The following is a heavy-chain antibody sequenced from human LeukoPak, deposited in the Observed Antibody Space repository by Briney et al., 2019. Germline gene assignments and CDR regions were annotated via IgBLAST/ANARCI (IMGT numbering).Heavy chain of an antibody. V-gene: IGHV1-69*04. Sequence: ASVKVSCKASGGTFSSYAISWVRQAPGQGLEWMGRIIPILGIANYAQKFQGRVTITADKSTSTAYMELSSLRSEGTAVYYCASRSSNWPADYYYYGMDVWGQGTTVTVSS. D-gene: IGHD6-13*01. CDR3: ASRSSNWPADYYYYGMDV. CDR2: IIPILGIA. CDR1: GGTFSSYA. J-gene: IGHJ6*02.